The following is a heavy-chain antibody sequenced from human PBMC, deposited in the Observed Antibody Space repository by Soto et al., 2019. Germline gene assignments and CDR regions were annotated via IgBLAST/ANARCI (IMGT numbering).Heavy chain of an antibody. CDR2: IYPGDSDT. D-gene: IGHD5-12*01. CDR1: GYSFTSYW. J-gene: IGHJ6*02. CDR3: ARQNGDIVESYGMDV. Sequence: PGESLKISCKGSGYSFTSYWIGWVRQMPGKGLEWMGIIYPGDSDTRYSPSFQGQVTISADKSISTAYLQWSSLKASDTAMYYCARQNGDIVESYGMDVWGQGTTVTVSS. V-gene: IGHV5-51*01.